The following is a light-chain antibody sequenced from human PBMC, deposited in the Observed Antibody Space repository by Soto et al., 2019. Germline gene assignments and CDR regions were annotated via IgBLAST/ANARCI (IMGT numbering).Light chain of an antibody. CDR3: HQFGYSPRT. J-gene: IGKJ1*01. Sequence: IVLKQFPCTLSLSRGERATLSCRASQTVNSDYLAWFQQRPGQAPRLLIFATSRRATDIPDRFSGSGSGTDFTLAIRRLEPEDFAVYYCHQFGYSPRTFGQGTKVNIK. CDR2: ATS. CDR1: QTVNSDY. V-gene: IGKV3-20*01.